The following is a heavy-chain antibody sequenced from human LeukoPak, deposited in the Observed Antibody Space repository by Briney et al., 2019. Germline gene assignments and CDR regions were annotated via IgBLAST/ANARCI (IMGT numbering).Heavy chain of an antibody. D-gene: IGHD3-10*01. V-gene: IGHV3-11*04. CDR1: GFTFSDYY. CDR2: ISSSGSTI. CDR3: AGTMVTRGFDY. Sequence: PGGSLRLSCAASGFTFSDYYMSGIRQAPGKGREGVSYISSSGSTIYYADSVKGRFTISRDNAKNSLYLQMNSLRAEDTAVYYCAGTMVTRGFDYWGQGTLATVSS. J-gene: IGHJ4*02.